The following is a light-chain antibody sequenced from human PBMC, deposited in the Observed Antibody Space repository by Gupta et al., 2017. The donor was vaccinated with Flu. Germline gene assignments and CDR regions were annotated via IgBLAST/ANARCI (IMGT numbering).Light chain of an antibody. CDR1: SGSVSTSYY. CDR3: VLYMGSGIWV. CDR2: STN. Sequence: QTVVTQAPSFSVSPGGTVTLTCGLSSGSVSTSYYPSWYQQTPGQAPRTLIYSTNTRSSGVPDRFSGSILGNKAALTITGAQADDESDYCCVLYMGSGIWVFGGGTKLTVL. J-gene: IGLJ3*02. V-gene: IGLV8-61*01.